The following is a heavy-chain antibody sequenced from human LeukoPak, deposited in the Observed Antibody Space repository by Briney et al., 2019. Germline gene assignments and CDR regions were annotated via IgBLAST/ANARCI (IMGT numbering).Heavy chain of an antibody. CDR3: AKGIASIAAAGTIDY. CDR2: ISWNSGSI. J-gene: IGHJ4*02. CDR1: GFTFDDYA. D-gene: IGHD6-13*01. V-gene: IGHV3-9*01. Sequence: GRSLRLSCAASGFTFDDYAMHWVRQAPGKGLEWVSGISWNSGSIGYADSVKGRFTISRDNAKNSLYLQMNNLRAEDTALYYCAKGIASIAAAGTIDYWGQGTLVTVSS.